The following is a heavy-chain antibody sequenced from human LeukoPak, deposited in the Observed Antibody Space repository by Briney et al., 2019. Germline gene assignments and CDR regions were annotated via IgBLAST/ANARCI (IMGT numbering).Heavy chain of an antibody. CDR3: ARETNGGAFDI. D-gene: IGHD1/OR15-1a*01. V-gene: IGHV3-21*01. CDR2: ISSSSSYI. J-gene: IGHJ3*02. CDR1: GFTFSSYS. Sequence: GGSLRLSCAAPGFTFSSYSMNWVRQAPGKGLEWVSSISSSSSYIYYADSVKGRFTISRDNAKNSLYLQMNSLRAEDTAVYYCARETNGGAFDIWGQGTMVTVSS.